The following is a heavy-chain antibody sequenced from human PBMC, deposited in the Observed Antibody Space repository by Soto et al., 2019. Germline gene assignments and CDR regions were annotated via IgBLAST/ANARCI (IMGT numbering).Heavy chain of an antibody. D-gene: IGHD3-3*01. Sequence: QITLNESGPTVVRPTETLTLTCRFSGFSLTTSGVGVGWVRQSPGKAPEWLALISWDEDKRYSESMKSRLTNTKDTAKNQVVLTVANLDPTDTATYYCAHRVLRTVFGLVTTTAIYFDFWGQGTPVAVSS. CDR2: ISWDEDK. CDR3: AHRVLRTVFGLVTTTAIYFDF. J-gene: IGHJ4*02. CDR1: GFSLTTSGVG. V-gene: IGHV2-5*02.